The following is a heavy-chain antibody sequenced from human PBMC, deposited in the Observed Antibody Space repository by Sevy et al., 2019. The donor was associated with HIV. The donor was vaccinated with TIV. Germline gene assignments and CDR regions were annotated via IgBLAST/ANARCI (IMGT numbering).Heavy chain of an antibody. J-gene: IGHJ4*02. Sequence: GGSLRLSCAASGFTFSSYGMHWVRQAPGKGLEWVAFIRYDGSNKYYADSVKGRFTISRDNSKNTLYLQMNSLGAEDTAVYYCAKGGSIVLRYFDFDYWGQGTLVTVSS. V-gene: IGHV3-30*02. CDR2: IRYDGSNK. D-gene: IGHD3-9*01. CDR3: AKGGSIVLRYFDFDY. CDR1: GFTFSSYG.